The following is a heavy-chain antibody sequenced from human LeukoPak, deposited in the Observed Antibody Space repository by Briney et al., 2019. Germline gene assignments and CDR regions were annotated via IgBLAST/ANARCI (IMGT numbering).Heavy chain of an antibody. CDR1: GGSMGSGGYY. V-gene: IGHV4-31*03. J-gene: IGHJ4*02. CDR3: ARVFGSSWKKSFDY. D-gene: IGHD6-13*01. CDR2: IYYSGST. Sequence: PSQTLSLTCTVSGGSMGSGGYYWSWIRQRPGKGLEWIGYIYYSGSTYYNPSLKSRVTISVDTSKNQFSLKLSSVTAADTAVYYCARVFGSSWKKSFDYWGQGTLVTVSS.